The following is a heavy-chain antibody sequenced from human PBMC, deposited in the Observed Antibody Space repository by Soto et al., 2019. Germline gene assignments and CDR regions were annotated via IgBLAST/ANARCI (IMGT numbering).Heavy chain of an antibody. V-gene: IGHV3-23*01. CDR3: AKGDSSGSFDHSRGYSTPDH. Sequence: EVQLFESGGGFVESGGSLRLSCAASGFIFQDYAMSWVRQAPGKGLEWGSTITSSDDITYSADSVRGRVTISRGNSANILFLLLTGLSVDDTATYYCAKGDSSGSFDHSRGYSTPDHWALGTLVTVSS. CDR1: GFIFQDYA. J-gene: IGHJ5*02. CDR2: ITSSDDIT. D-gene: IGHD3-3*01.